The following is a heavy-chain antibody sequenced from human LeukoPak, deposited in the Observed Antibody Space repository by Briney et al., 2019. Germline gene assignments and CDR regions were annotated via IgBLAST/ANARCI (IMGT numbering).Heavy chain of an antibody. Sequence: ASVKVSCKASGGTFSSYAISWVRQAPGQGLEWMGGLIPIFGTANYAQKFQGRVTITTDESTSTAYMELSSLRSEDTAVYYCASSTYDSSGYYYVHFDYWGQGTLVTVSS. CDR3: ASSTYDSSGYYYVHFDY. CDR2: LIPIFGTA. CDR1: GGTFSSYA. V-gene: IGHV1-69*05. J-gene: IGHJ4*02. D-gene: IGHD3-22*01.